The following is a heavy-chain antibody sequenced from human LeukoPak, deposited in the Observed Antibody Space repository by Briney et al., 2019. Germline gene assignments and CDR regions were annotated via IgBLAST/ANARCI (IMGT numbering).Heavy chain of an antibody. CDR3: ARAQGSYYHYYMDV. CDR2: INPSGGSP. V-gene: IGHV1-46*01. D-gene: IGHD1-26*01. J-gene: IGHJ6*03. Sequence: ASVKVSCKATGYTFTGYYLHWVRQAPGQGLEWMGIINPSGGSPNYAQKFQGRVIMTRDMSTSTVNMELSSLRSEDTAVYYCARAQGSYYHYYMDVWGKGTTVTVSS. CDR1: GYTFTGYY.